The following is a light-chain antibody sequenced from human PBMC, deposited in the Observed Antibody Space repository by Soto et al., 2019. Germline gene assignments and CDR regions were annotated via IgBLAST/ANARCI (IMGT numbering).Light chain of an antibody. V-gene: IGKV3-20*01. CDR3: QHYGSSPA. CDR2: GAS. J-gene: IGKJ3*01. CDR1: QSVSSSY. Sequence: EIVLTQSPGTLSLSPGERATLSCRASQSVSSSYLAWYQQKPGQAPRLLIYGASSRATGIPDRFSGSGSGTDFTLTISRLEPEVFAVYYCQHYGSSPAFGPGTKVDIK.